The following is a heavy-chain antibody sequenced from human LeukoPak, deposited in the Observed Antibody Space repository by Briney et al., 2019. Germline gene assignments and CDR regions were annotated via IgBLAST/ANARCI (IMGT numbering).Heavy chain of an antibody. CDR3: ARIVDSSSDLDY. D-gene: IGHD6-6*01. J-gene: IGHJ4*02. CDR2: IIPIFGTA. CDR1: GGTFSSYA. V-gene: IGHV1-69*05. Sequence: SVKVSCKASGGTFSSYAISWVRQAPGQGLEWMGGIIPIFGTANYAQKFQGRVTITTDESTSTAYMELSSLGSEDTAVYYCARIVDSSSDLDYWGQGTLVTVSS.